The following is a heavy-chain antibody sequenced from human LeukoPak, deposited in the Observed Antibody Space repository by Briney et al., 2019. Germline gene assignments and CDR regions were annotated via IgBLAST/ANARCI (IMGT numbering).Heavy chain of an antibody. Sequence: ASVKVSCKASGYSFTGYYMHWVRQAPGQGLEWMGWINPNSGGTNYAQKFQGGVTMTRDTSISTAYMALSRLRSDDTAVFYCARTCSSTSCSIDYWGQGTLVTVSS. CDR2: INPNSGGT. V-gene: IGHV1-2*02. D-gene: IGHD2-2*01. CDR1: GYSFTGYY. CDR3: ARTCSSTSCSIDY. J-gene: IGHJ4*02.